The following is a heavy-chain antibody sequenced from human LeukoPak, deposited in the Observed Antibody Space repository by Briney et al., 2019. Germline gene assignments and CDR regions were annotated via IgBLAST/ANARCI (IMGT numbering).Heavy chain of an antibody. CDR2: ISSSGSTI. CDR3: ARLSSSSWPPGDY. Sequence: GGSLRLSRAASGFTFSDYYMSWIRQAPGKGLEWVSYISSSGSTIYYADSVKGRFTISRDNAKNSLYLQMNSLRAEDTAVYYCARLSSSSWPPGDYWGQGTLVTVSS. J-gene: IGHJ4*02. D-gene: IGHD6-13*01. V-gene: IGHV3-11*04. CDR1: GFTFSDYY.